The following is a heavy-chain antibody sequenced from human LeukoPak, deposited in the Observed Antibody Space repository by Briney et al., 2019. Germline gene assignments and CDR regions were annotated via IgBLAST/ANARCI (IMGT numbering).Heavy chain of an antibody. CDR3: AKDLYGSGSYYLVYYYGMDV. Sequence: GGSLRLSCAASGFTFSSYAMSWVRQAPGKGLEWVSAISGSGGSTYYADSVKGRFTISRDNSKNTLYLQMNSLRAEDTAVYYSAKDLYGSGSYYLVYYYGMDVWGQGTTVTVSS. CDR1: GFTFSSYA. J-gene: IGHJ6*02. CDR2: ISGSGGST. D-gene: IGHD3-10*01. V-gene: IGHV3-23*01.